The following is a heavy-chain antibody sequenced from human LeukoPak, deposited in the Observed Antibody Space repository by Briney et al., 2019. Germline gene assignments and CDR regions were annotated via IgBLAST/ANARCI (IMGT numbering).Heavy chain of an antibody. CDR3: ARGKYYYDSSGYPVWARPYYFDY. D-gene: IGHD3-22*01. J-gene: IGHJ4*02. CDR2: IYHSGST. V-gene: IGHV4-30-2*01. Sequence: SQTLSLTCAVSGGSISSGGYSWSWIRQPPGKGLEWIGYIYHSGSTNYNPSLKSRVTISVDTSKNQFSLKLSSVTAADTAVYYCARGKYYYDSSGYPVWARPYYFDYWGQGTLVTVSS. CDR1: GGSISSGGYS.